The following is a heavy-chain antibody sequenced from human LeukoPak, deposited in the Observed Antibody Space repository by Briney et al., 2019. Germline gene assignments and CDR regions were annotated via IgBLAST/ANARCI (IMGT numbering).Heavy chain of an antibody. Sequence: SETLSLTCNVSGASISSYYWSWIRQPAGKGLEWIGRIYTSANTNYNPSFKNRATISIDRSKDQFSLNLPSVTAADTAVYYCARDRIWNDAGHDPFDIWGQGTMVSVSS. J-gene: IGHJ3*02. CDR2: IYTSANT. CDR3: ARDRIWNDAGHDPFDI. V-gene: IGHV4-4*07. D-gene: IGHD1-1*01. CDR1: GASISSYY.